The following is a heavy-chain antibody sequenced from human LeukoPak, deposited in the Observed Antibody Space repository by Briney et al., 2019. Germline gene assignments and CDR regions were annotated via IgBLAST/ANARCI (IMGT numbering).Heavy chain of an antibody. CDR3: ARDLNYYDSSGYTDY. CDR2: INTNTGNP. V-gene: IGHV7-4-1*02. J-gene: IGHJ4*02. D-gene: IGHD3-22*01. Sequence: ASVKVSCKASVYTFTIYSMKWVRQAPGQGRECMGWINTNTGNPTYAQGFTGRFVFSLDTSVSTEYLQISSLKAEDTAVYYCARDLNYYDSSGYTDYWGQGTLVTVSS. CDR1: VYTFTIYS.